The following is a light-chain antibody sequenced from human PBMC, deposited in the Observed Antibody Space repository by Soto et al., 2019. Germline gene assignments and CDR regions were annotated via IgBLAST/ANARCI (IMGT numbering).Light chain of an antibody. J-gene: IGKJ1*01. CDR1: QSVSSN. V-gene: IGKV3-15*01. Sequence: EIVMTQSPATVSVSPLEIATLSCRASQSVSSNLAWYQQKPGQAPRPLIYGASTRATGIPARFSGSGSGTEFTLTISSLQSEDFAVYYCQQYNNWPRTFGQGTKVDIK. CDR3: QQYNNWPRT. CDR2: GAS.